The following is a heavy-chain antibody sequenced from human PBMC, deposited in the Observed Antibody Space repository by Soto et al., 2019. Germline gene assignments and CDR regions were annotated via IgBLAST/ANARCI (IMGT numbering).Heavy chain of an antibody. V-gene: IGHV1-46*02. J-gene: IGHJ4*02. CDR2: INPSGEHT. Sequence: QVQLVQSGAGVKQPGTSVKVSCQASGYSFKDNYMTWVRQAPGRGLEGVGIINPSGEHTNYAQQFRGRVAMTRDTSTSTAYMELRSLRSEDTAVYFCARISCKGGSCYFDFDHWGQGTLVTVSS. CDR1: GYSFKDNY. D-gene: IGHD2-15*01. CDR3: ARISCKGGSCYFDFDH.